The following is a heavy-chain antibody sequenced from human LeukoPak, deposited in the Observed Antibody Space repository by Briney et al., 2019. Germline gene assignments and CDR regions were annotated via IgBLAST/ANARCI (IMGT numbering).Heavy chain of an antibody. CDR3: ARGRGLRFLEWLFPLSFDY. CDR1: GGSFSGYY. J-gene: IGHJ4*02. CDR2: INHSGST. D-gene: IGHD3-3*01. V-gene: IGHV4-34*01. Sequence: SETLSLTCAVYGGSFSGYYWSWIRQPPGKGLEWIGEINHSGSTNYNPSLKSRVTISVDTSKNQFSLKLSSVTAADTAVYYCARGRGLRFLEWLFPLSFDYWGQGTLVTVSS.